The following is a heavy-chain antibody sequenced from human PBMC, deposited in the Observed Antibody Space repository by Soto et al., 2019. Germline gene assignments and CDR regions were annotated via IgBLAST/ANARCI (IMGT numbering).Heavy chain of an antibody. CDR2: IYYSGST. J-gene: IGHJ5*02. CDR3: ARDQLRAVRGVTDKVLNWFDP. D-gene: IGHD3-10*01. CDR1: GGSISSGGYY. Sequence: PSETLSLTCTVSGGSISSGGYYWSWIRQHPGKGLEWIGYIYYSGSTYYNPSLKSRVTISVDTSKNQFSLKLSSVTAADTAVYYCARDQLRAVRGVTDKVLNWFDPWGQGTLVTVSS. V-gene: IGHV4-31*03.